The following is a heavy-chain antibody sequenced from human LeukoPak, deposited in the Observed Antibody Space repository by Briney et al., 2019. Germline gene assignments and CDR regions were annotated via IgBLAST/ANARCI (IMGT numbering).Heavy chain of an antibody. D-gene: IGHD6-13*01. Sequence: KSSETLSLTCAVSGYSISSGYYWGWIRQPPGKGLEWIGSIYHSGSTYYNPSLKSRVTISVDTSNNQCSLKLSSVTAADTAVYYCASLPSRYSSTRAWGQGTLVTVSS. CDR3: ASLPSRYSSTRA. CDR2: IYHSGST. J-gene: IGHJ4*02. CDR1: GYSISSGYY. V-gene: IGHV4-38-2*01.